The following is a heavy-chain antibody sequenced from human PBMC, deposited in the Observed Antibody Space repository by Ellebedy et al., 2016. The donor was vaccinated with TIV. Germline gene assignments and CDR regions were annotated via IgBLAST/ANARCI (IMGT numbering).Heavy chain of an antibody. CDR1: GSRFSTYW. Sequence: GESLKISCQGSGSRFSTYWIGWVRQMPGEGLEWMGIIFLRDSTTKYSPSFQGQVTISADTSINTAYLQWDSLTTSDTATYYCAGARNGDYSFDSWGQGTLVAVST. V-gene: IGHV5-51*01. CDR3: AGARNGDYSFDS. CDR2: IFLRDSTT. J-gene: IGHJ4*02. D-gene: IGHD2-21*02.